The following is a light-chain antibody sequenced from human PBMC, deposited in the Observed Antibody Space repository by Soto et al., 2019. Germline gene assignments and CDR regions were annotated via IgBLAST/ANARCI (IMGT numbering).Light chain of an antibody. J-gene: IGKJ4*01. V-gene: IGKV1-6*01. Sequence: AIPMTQSPSSLSASVGDRVTITCRASQGIKNDLGWYQQKPGKAPKLLIYAASSLQSGVPSRFSGSGSGTDFTLTISSLQPEDFATYYCLQDYNYPLTFGGGTKVEIK. CDR1: QGIKND. CDR2: AAS. CDR3: LQDYNYPLT.